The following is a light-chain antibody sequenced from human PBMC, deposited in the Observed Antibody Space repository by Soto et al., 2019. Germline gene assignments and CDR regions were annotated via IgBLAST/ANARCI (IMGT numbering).Light chain of an antibody. J-gene: IGLJ1*01. CDR3: SSYSGTNYHYV. CDR1: SSDVGGYNY. Sequence: QSALTQPPSASGPFGQSVTISCPGPSSDVGGYNYVSWYQQHPGKAPKLMIYEVSERPSGVPDRFSGSKSGNTASLTVSRLQADDEADYYCSSYSGTNYHYVFGTGTKVTVL. CDR2: EVS. V-gene: IGLV2-8*01.